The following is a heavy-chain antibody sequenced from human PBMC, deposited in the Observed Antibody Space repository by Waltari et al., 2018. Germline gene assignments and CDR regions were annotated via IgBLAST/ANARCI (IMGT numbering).Heavy chain of an antibody. J-gene: IGHJ4*02. CDR2: INPNSGGT. V-gene: IGHV1-2*02. D-gene: IGHD1-26*01. CDR1: GYTFTGYY. CDR3: VRETTPEWELSFDY. Sequence: QVQLVQSGAEVKKPGASVKVSCQASGYTFTGYYLHWVRQAPGQGLEWMGWINPNSGGTNYAQKFQGRVTMTRDTSISTAYMELSRLRSDDTAVYYCVRETTPEWELSFDYWGQGTLVTVSS.